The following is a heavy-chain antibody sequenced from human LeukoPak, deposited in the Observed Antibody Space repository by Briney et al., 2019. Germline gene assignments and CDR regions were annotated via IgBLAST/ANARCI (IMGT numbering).Heavy chain of an antibody. CDR1: GFTFGSHA. J-gene: IGHJ4*02. Sequence: GGSLRLSCEASGFTFGSHAMYWVRQAPGKGLEWVAGIFGSGGSPHYADPVKGRFTISRGNSRNTVYLQINSLRAEDTAVYYCGKTTVGYSSGQKPAWPVDYWGQGTLVTVSS. V-gene: IGHV3-23*01. CDR3: GKTTVGYSSGQKPAWPVDY. D-gene: IGHD5-18*01. CDR2: IFGSGGSP.